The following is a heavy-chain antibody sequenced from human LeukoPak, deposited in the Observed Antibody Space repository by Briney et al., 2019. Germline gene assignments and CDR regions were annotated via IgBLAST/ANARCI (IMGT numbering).Heavy chain of an antibody. CDR3: ARGAASSAFDI. CDR2: IYSSGST. Sequence: SETLSLTCTVSGGSISSYYWSWIRQPAGKGLEWIGRIYSSGSTNYNPPLKSRVTMSVDTSKNQFSLKLSSVTAADTAVYYCARGAASSAFDIWGQGTMVTVSS. J-gene: IGHJ3*02. CDR1: GGSISSYY. D-gene: IGHD3-16*01. V-gene: IGHV4-4*07.